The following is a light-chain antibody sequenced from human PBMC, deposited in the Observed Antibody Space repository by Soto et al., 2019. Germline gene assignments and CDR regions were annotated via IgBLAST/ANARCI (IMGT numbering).Light chain of an antibody. Sequence: EIVMTQSPAPLSVSPGERATLSCRASQSVSSNLAWNQQKPGQAPRLLSYGASTRATGIPARFSGSGSGTEFTPTISSLQSEDFGVYYCQQYNNWPPYTFGQGTKLEIK. CDR1: QSVSSN. CDR2: GAS. CDR3: QQYNNWPPYT. V-gene: IGKV3-15*01. J-gene: IGKJ2*01.